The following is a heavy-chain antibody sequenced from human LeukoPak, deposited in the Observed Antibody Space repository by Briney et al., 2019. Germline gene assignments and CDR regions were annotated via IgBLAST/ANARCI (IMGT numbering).Heavy chain of an antibody. V-gene: IGHV1-69*13. J-gene: IGHJ1*01. CDR1: GGTFSSYA. CDR2: IIPIFGTA. D-gene: IGHD2-2*02. CDR3: ARVPLYCSSTSCYRWEYFQH. Sequence: ASVKVSCKASGGTFSSYAISWVRQAPGQGLEWMGGIIPIFGTANYAQKFQGRVTITADESTSTAYMELRSLRSEDTAVYYCARVPLYCSSTSCYRWEYFQHWGQGTLVTVSS.